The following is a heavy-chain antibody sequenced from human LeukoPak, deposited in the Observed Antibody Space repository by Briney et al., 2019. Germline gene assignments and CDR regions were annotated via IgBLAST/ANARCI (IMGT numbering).Heavy chain of an antibody. V-gene: IGHV1-46*01. CDR3: ARDKFPPLGATPTRGAFDI. Sequence: ASVKVSCKASGYTFTSYYMHWVRQDPGQGLEWIGIINPSGGSTSYAQKFQGRVTMNRDTSTRTVYMELSSLRSEDTAVYYCARDKFPPLGATPTRGAFDIWGQGTMVTVSS. CDR1: GYTFTSYY. J-gene: IGHJ3*02. CDR2: INPSGGST. D-gene: IGHD1-26*01.